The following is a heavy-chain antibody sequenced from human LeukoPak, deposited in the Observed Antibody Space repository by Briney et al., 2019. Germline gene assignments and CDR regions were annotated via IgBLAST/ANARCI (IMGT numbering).Heavy chain of an antibody. Sequence: SQTLSLTCTVSGGSISSGDYYWSWIRQPPGKGLEWIGYIYYSGSTYYNPSLKSRVTISVDTSKNQFSLKLSSVTAAGTAVYYCARAVGDFWSGYSAFDIWGQGTMVTVSS. CDR1: GGSISSGDYY. CDR2: IYYSGST. D-gene: IGHD3-3*01. V-gene: IGHV4-30-4*08. J-gene: IGHJ3*02. CDR3: ARAVGDFWSGYSAFDI.